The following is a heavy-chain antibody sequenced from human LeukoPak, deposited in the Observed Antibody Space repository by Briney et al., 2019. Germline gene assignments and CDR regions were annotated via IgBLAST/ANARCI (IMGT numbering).Heavy chain of an antibody. Sequence: KFQGRVTFTRDTSASTAYMELSSLRSEDTAVYYCARDPGLYQLLLWFDPWGQGTLVTVSS. D-gene: IGHD2-2*01. J-gene: IGHJ5*02. CDR3: ARDPGLYQLLLWFDP. V-gene: IGHV1-3*01.